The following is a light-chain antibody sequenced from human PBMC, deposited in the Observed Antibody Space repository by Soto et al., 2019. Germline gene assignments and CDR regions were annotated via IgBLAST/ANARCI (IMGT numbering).Light chain of an antibody. Sequence: EIVLTQSPATLSLSPGDRATLSCRASQTVNSYLAWYQQKPGQAPRLLIYDASNRATGIPARLSASGSGTDYTLTISSLEPEDFAVYYCQQRDNWPPFTFGQGTKLEIK. CDR3: QQRDNWPPFT. J-gene: IGKJ2*01. CDR2: DAS. V-gene: IGKV3-11*01. CDR1: QTVNSY.